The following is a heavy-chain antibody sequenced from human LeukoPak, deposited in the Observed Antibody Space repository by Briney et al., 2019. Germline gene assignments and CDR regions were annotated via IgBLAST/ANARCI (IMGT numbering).Heavy chain of an antibody. Sequence: PGGSLTHSLTASGLTFSSYNMNWVRQPPGKGLEWVSSISSSSSYIYYADSVKGRFTISSDNAKNSLYVQMNGLRAEDTGVYYSARDAYNPPHSFMYVWDKGTTVTVSS. CDR2: ISSSSSYI. J-gene: IGHJ6*03. D-gene: IGHD1-1*01. CDR1: GLTFSSYN. V-gene: IGHV3-21*01. CDR3: ARDAYNPPHSFMYV.